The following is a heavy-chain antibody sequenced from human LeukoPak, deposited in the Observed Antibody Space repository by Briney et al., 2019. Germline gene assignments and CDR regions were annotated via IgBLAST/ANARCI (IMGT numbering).Heavy chain of an antibody. J-gene: IGHJ4*02. D-gene: IGHD3-22*01. Sequence: GGSLRLSCAASGFTFSSYAMSWVRQAPGEGLEWLSVIYSDGSTYYADSVKGRFTILRDNSKNTLYLQMNSLRAEDTAVYYCARIPIVVIASGGYWGQGTLVTVSS. V-gene: IGHV3-53*01. CDR2: IYSDGST. CDR3: ARIPIVVIASGGY. CDR1: GFTFSSYA.